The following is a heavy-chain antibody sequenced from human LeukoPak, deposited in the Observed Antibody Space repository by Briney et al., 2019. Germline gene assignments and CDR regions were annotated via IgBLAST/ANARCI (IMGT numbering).Heavy chain of an antibody. Sequence: PSQTLSLTFTGSGGSISSGDYYWRWIGQPPGKGVEWIGYIYYSGSTYYNPSLKSRVTISVDTTKNQFSLTLSSVTAADTAVYYCARSDAWDGSGSYDTWGQGTMVTVSS. D-gene: IGHD3-10*01. CDR2: IYYSGST. J-gene: IGHJ3*02. CDR3: ARSDAWDGSGSYDT. CDR1: GGSISSGDYY. V-gene: IGHV4-30-4*08.